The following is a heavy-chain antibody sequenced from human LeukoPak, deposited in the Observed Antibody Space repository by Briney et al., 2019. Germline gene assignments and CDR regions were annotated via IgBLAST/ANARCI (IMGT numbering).Heavy chain of an antibody. Sequence: SETLSLTCAVSAYSVNSGLFWGWIRQPPGKGLEWIATIYHNRITHYNTPLKSRVTISVDTSKNQFSLKMSSVTAADTAVYYCARGVALSDHGIIDSWGQGTLATVSS. CDR3: ARGVALSDHGIIDS. J-gene: IGHJ4*02. CDR2: IYHNRIT. CDR1: AYSVNSGLF. V-gene: IGHV4-38-2*01. D-gene: IGHD1-1*01.